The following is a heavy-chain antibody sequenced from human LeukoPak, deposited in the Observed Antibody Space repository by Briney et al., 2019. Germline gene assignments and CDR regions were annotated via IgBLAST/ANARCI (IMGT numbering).Heavy chain of an antibody. V-gene: IGHV4-30-2*01. CDR1: GGSISSRDYS. CDR2: VYHGGTT. CDR3: ARSPRNDYFDS. Sequence: PSETLSLTCAVSGGSISSRDYSWSWIRLPPGKGLEWIGSVYHGGTTYYNPSLKSRVTISEDRSKNQFSLKLSSVTAADTAMYFCARSPRNDYFDSWGQGTLVTDSS. J-gene: IGHJ4*02.